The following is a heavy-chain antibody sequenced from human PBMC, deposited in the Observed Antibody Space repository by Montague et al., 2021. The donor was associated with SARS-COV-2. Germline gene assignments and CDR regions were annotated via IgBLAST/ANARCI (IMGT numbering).Heavy chain of an antibody. CDR2: THHGGST. CDR3: ARLGDGVVPSPILGVGPYYSYYYMDV. D-gene: IGHD3-10*01. Sequence: SETLSLTCAVHGGSFSTYSWNWTRQPPGKGLEWIGETHHGGSTNXNPSLKSRVTISADTSKNQFSLKLTSVAAADTAVYYCARLGDGVVPSPILGVGPYYSYYYMDVWGKGTTVTVSS. J-gene: IGHJ6*03. V-gene: IGHV4-34*01. CDR1: GGSFSTYS.